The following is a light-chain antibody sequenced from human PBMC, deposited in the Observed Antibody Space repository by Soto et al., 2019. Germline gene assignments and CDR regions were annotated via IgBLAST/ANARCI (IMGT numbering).Light chain of an antibody. CDR1: QSISSSY. J-gene: IGKJ3*01. V-gene: IGKV3-20*01. CDR2: GAS. CDR3: QQYGSSRFT. Sequence: EIVLTQSPGTLSLSPGERATLSCRASQSISSSYLAWYQQKPGQAPRLLVYGASSRATGIPDRFSGSGSGTDFTLNISRLEPEDFEVYYCQQYGSSRFTFGPGTKVDIK.